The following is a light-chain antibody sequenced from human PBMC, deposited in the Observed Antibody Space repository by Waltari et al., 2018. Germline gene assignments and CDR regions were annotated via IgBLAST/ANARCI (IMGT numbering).Light chain of an antibody. J-gene: IGKJ4*01. CDR3: QQRSHLVT. CDR1: QSVSTY. Sequence: EIVLTQSPATLSLSPGETATLSCRASQSVSTYLAWYQHKPGQAPRLLIYDAFNRATGIPARFSGSGSGTDFTLTISDLEPEDFAVYFCQQRSHLVTFGGGTKVEIK. V-gene: IGKV3-11*01. CDR2: DAF.